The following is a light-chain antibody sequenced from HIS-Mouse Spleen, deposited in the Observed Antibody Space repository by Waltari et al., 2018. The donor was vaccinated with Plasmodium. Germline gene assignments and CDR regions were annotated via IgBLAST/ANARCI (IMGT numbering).Light chain of an antibody. J-gene: IGLJ2*01. CDR1: KLGDQY. Sequence: SYALTQPPSVSVSPGQTASLTCAGDKLGDQYACWYQQKPGQSPVLVIYQDSKRPSGIPERFSGSNSGNTATLTISGTQAMDEADYYCQAWDSSTVVFGGGTKLTVL. CDR3: QAWDSSTVV. V-gene: IGLV3-1*01. CDR2: QDS.